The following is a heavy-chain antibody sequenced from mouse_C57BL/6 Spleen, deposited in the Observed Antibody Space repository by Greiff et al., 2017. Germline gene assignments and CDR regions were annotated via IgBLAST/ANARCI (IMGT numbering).Heavy chain of an antibody. V-gene: IGHV14-4*01. Sequence: EVQRVESGAELVRPGASVKLSCTASGFNIKDDYMHWVKQRPEQGLEWIGWIDPENGDTEYASKFQGKATITADTSSNTAYLQLSSLTSEDTAVYYCTPYYYGSSYDWYFDVWGTGTTVTVSS. CDR3: TPYYYGSSYDWYFDV. J-gene: IGHJ1*03. CDR1: GFNIKDDY. D-gene: IGHD1-1*01. CDR2: IDPENGDT.